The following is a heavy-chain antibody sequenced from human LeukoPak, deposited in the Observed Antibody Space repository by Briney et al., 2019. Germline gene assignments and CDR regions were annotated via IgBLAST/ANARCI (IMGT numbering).Heavy chain of an antibody. V-gene: IGHV1-2*02. J-gene: IGHJ4*02. D-gene: IGHD3-10*01. CDR1: GYTFTGFY. CDR2: INPNSGGT. Sequence: ASVKVSCKASGYTFTGFYMHWVRQAPGQGLEWMGWINPNSGGTNYAQKFQGRVTMTRDTSISTAYMELSRLRSDDTAMYYCAMGTGRFGKPFDYWGQGTLVTVSS. CDR3: AMGTGRFGKPFDY.